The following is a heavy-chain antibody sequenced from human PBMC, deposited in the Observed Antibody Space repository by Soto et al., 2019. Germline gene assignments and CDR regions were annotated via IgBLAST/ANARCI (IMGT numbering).Heavy chain of an antibody. CDR2: INPNSGGT. Sequence: ASVKVSCKASGYTFTGYYMHWVRQAPGQGLEWMGWINPNSGGTNYALKFQGWVTMTRDTSISTAYMELSRLRSDDTAVYYCARVAGLNGRSAELDVWGQGTTVTVSS. CDR1: GYTFTGYY. V-gene: IGHV1-2*04. J-gene: IGHJ6*02. D-gene: IGHD2-21*01. CDR3: ARVAGLNGRSAELDV.